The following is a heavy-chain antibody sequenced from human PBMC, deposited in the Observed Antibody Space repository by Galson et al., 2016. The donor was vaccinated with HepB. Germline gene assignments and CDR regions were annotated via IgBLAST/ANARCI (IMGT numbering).Heavy chain of an antibody. CDR2: IYHTGTS. D-gene: IGHD2-2*01. CDR3: ARAAIIPGARMVFDP. V-gene: IGHV4-4*02. Sequence: ETLSLTCAVSGASISDSNWWTWVRQVPGKGLEWIGEIYHTGTSNNNPFLNSRFTLSVDKSRNRFSLNVTSVTAADTAVYYCARAAIIPGARMVFDPWGQGILVTVSS. J-gene: IGHJ5*02. CDR1: GASISDSNW.